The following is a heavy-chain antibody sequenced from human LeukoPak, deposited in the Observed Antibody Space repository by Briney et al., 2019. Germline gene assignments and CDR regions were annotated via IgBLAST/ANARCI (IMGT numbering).Heavy chain of an antibody. CDR1: GYTFTSYG. D-gene: IGHD4-17*01. V-gene: IGHV1-18*01. Sequence: ASVKVSCKASGYTFTSYGISWVRQAPGQGLEWMGWISAYNSNTNYAQKLQGRVTMTTDTSTSTAYMELRSLRSDDTAVYYCARDSDYGDYPPFFDYWGQGTLVTVSS. CDR3: ARDSDYGDYPPFFDY. CDR2: ISAYNSNT. J-gene: IGHJ4*02.